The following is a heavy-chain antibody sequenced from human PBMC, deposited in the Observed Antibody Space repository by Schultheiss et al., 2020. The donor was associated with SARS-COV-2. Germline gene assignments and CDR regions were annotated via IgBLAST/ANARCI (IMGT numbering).Heavy chain of an antibody. J-gene: IGHJ4*02. Sequence: GSLRLSCAVYGGSFSGYYWSWIRQPPGKGLEWIGYIYYSGSTNYNPSLKSRVTISVDTSKNQFSLKLSSVTAADTAVYYCARAGYDILTGYSAIDYWGQGTLVTVSS. D-gene: IGHD3-9*01. V-gene: IGHV4-59*01. CDR2: IYYSGST. CDR1: GGSFSGYY. CDR3: ARAGYDILTGYSAIDY.